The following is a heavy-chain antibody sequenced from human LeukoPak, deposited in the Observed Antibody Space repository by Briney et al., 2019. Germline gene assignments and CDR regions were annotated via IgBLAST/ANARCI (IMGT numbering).Heavy chain of an antibody. CDR1: GFTFSTFW. D-gene: IGHD6-13*01. CDR2: IKPDGSEK. Sequence: GGSLRLSCAASGFTFSTFWMTWVRQAPGKGLEWVANIKPDGSEKSYVDSVKGRFTISRDNAENSLYLEMNSLRAEDTALYYCTRNTVAAAGDDWGQGTLVTVSS. CDR3: TRNTVAAAGDD. J-gene: IGHJ4*02. V-gene: IGHV3-7*01.